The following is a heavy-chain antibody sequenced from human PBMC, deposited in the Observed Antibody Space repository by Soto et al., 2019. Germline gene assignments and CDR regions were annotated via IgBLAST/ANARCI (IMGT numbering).Heavy chain of an antibody. D-gene: IGHD1-1*01. V-gene: IGHV4-34*01. Sequence: QVQLQQWGAGLVKPSETLSLSCAVYGQSFSGHSWAWIRQPPGKGLEWIGEISESGSTYYNPSLKSRVTISTVTSKDQFSLKLSSVTAADTAAYFCARGSGIVALPGELEDVNYDFWGQGTLVNFSS. CDR1: GQSFSGHS. CDR2: ISESGST. J-gene: IGHJ4*02. CDR3: ARGSGIVALPGELEDVNYDF.